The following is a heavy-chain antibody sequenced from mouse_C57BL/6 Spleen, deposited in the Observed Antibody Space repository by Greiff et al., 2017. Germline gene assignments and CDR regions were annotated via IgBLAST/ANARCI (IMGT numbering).Heavy chain of an antibody. Sequence: VKLMQSGAELVRPGASVTLSCKASGYTFTDYEMHWVKQTPVHGLEWIGAIDPETGGTAYNQKFKGKAILTADKSSSTADMELRSLTSEDSAVYYCTNYGYDSASFAYWGQGTLVTVSA. CDR2: IDPETGGT. V-gene: IGHV1-15*01. CDR1: GYTFTDYE. D-gene: IGHD2-2*01. CDR3: TNYGYDSASFAY. J-gene: IGHJ3*01.